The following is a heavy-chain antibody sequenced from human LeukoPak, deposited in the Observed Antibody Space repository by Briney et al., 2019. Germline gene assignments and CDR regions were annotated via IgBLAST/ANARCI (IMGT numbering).Heavy chain of an antibody. V-gene: IGHV3-64*03. J-gene: IGHJ4*02. CDR2: ISSNGGST. Sequence: GVSLRLSCSASGFTFSSYAMHWVRQAPGKGLEYVSDISSNGGSTYYADSVKGRFTISRDNSKNTLYLQMSSLRAEDTAVYYCVKGSLYCGGDYYFDYWGQGTLVTVS. CDR1: GFTFSSYA. CDR3: VKGSLYCGGDYYFDY. D-gene: IGHD2-21*02.